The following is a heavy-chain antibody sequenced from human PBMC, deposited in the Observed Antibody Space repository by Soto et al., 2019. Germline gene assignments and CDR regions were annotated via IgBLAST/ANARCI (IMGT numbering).Heavy chain of an antibody. CDR3: ARDKKSGLRYFDWLLFEVGYFDY. J-gene: IGHJ4*01. D-gene: IGHD3-9*01. CDR2: MNPTSGNT. V-gene: IGHV1-8*01. Sequence: GASVKVSCKASEYTFTTYDINWLRQAPGQGLEWMGWMNPTSGNTGYAQKFQGRVTMTRDTSISTAYMELSSLRSDDTAVYYCARDKKSGLRYFDWLLFEVGYFDYWG. CDR1: EYTFTTYD.